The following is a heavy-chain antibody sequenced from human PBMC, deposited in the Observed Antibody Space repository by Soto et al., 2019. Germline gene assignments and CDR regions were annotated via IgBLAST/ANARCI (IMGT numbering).Heavy chain of an antibody. J-gene: IGHJ6*03. CDR2: ISAYNGNT. Sequence: QVQLVQSGAEVKKPGASVKVSCKASGYTFTSYGISWVRQAPGQGLEWMGWISAYNGNTNYAQKLQGRVTMTTDTSTSTAYMVLRSLRSDDTAVYYCARVPVEQLVPYYYYYMDVWGKGTTVTVSS. D-gene: IGHD6-6*01. CDR3: ARVPVEQLVPYYYYYMDV. V-gene: IGHV1-18*01. CDR1: GYTFTSYG.